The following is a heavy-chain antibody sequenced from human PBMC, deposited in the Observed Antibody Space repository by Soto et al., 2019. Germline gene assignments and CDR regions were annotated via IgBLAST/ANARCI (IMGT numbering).Heavy chain of an antibody. Sequence: PGGSLRLSCAASGFTFSTYAMSWVRQAPGKGLEWVSGISGSGGSTYYADSVKGRFAISRDNTKNTLYLQMNSLRAEDTAVYNCAKGRAKGSYSYYYYGMDVWGQGTTVTVSS. CDR2: ISGSGGST. CDR1: GFTFSTYA. D-gene: IGHD1-26*01. CDR3: AKGRAKGSYSYYYYGMDV. J-gene: IGHJ6*02. V-gene: IGHV3-23*01.